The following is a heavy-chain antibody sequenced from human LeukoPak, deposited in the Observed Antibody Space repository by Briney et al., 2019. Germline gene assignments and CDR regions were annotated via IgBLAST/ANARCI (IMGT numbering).Heavy chain of an antibody. CDR3: GRGRAY. J-gene: IGHJ4*02. Sequence: GGSQRLSCAASGFTFSSYSMNWVRQAPGKGLEWVSYISSDSTTIYYADSVKGRFTISRDNAKNSLYLQMNSLRDEDTAVYYCGRGRAYWGQGTLVSVSS. CDR2: ISSDSTTI. CDR1: GFTFSSYS. V-gene: IGHV3-48*02.